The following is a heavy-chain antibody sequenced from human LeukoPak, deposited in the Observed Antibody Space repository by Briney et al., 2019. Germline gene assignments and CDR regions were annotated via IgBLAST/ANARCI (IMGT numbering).Heavy chain of an antibody. J-gene: IGHJ4*02. CDR3: Y. CDR2: INTNTGNP. V-gene: IGHV7-4-1*01. D-gene: IGHD6-13*01. Sequence: ASVKVSCKASGYTFTSCAMNWVRQAPGQGLEWMGWINTNTGNPTYAQGFTGRFVFSLDTSVSTAYYCARDLGSSSWSPGNDYWGQGTLVTVSS. CDR1: GYTFTSCA.